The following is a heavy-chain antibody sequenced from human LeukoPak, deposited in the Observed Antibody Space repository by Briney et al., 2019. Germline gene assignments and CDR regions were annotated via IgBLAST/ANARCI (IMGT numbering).Heavy chain of an antibody. CDR2: ISVYNGNT. J-gene: IGHJ4*02. V-gene: IGHV1-18*01. CDR1: GYTFTSKG. D-gene: IGHD6-6*01. Sequence: GASVKVSCKASGYTFTSKGISWVRQAPGQGLEWMGWISVYNGNTNYAQKLQGRVTLTTDTSTSTAYMELRSLRPDDTAVYYCARDLGYSSSLGTPLDYWGQGTLVTVSS. CDR3: ARDLGYSSSLGTPLDY.